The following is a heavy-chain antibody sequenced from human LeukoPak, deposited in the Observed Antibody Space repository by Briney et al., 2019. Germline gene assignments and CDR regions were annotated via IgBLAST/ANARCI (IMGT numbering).Heavy chain of an antibody. J-gene: IGHJ6*02. CDR1: GGTFSSYA. D-gene: IGHD2-15*01. Sequence: ASVKVSCKASGGTFSSYAISWVRQAPGQGLEWMGGIIPIFGTANYAQKFQGRVTITADESTSTAYMELSSLRSEDTAVYYCARDLDICSGGSCYYGPLYYYYGMDVWGQGTTVTVSS. CDR3: ARDLDICSGGSCYYGPLYYYYGMDV. CDR2: IIPIFGTA. V-gene: IGHV1-69*13.